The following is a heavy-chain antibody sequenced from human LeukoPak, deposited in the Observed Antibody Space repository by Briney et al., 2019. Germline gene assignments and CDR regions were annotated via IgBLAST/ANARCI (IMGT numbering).Heavy chain of an antibody. Sequence: PGGSLRLSCAASGFTFNTYWMSWVRQAPGKGLEWVSSISSSSSYIYYADSVKGRFTISRDNAKNSLYLQMNSLRAEDTAVYYCARESDILTGYDAFDIWGQGTMVTVSS. CDR2: ISSSSSYI. D-gene: IGHD3-9*01. J-gene: IGHJ3*02. CDR1: GFTFNTYW. CDR3: ARESDILTGYDAFDI. V-gene: IGHV3-21*01.